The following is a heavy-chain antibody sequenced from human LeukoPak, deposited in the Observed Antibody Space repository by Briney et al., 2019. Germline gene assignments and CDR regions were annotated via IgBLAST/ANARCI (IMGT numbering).Heavy chain of an antibody. CDR2: ISWNSGSI. Sequence: GGSLRLSCAASGFTFDDYAMHWVRQAPGKGLEWVSGISWNSGSIGYADSVKGRFTISRDNAKNSLYLQMNSLRAEDTAVYYCARRQVDWGSSFDYWGQGTLVTVSS. J-gene: IGHJ4*02. CDR1: GFTFDDYA. CDR3: ARRQVDWGSSFDY. D-gene: IGHD3/OR15-3a*01. V-gene: IGHV3-9*01.